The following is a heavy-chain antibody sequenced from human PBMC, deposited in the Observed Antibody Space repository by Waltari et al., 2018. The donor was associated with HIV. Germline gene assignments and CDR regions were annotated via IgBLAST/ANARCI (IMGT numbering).Heavy chain of an antibody. V-gene: IGHV3-33*06. Sequence: QVQLVASGGGVVQPGRSLRLSCETYGFTFQSYVMHWVRQAPGKGLEWVAVIWYDGTEKHYVDSVKGRFVISRDNSKNTLYLQMNSLRPEDTAMYYCAKDANTFHEFGPNWLDPWGQGTLVIVSS. CDR2: IWYDGTEK. CDR3: AKDANTFHEFGPNWLDP. CDR1: GFTFQSYV. J-gene: IGHJ5*02. D-gene: IGHD3-10*01.